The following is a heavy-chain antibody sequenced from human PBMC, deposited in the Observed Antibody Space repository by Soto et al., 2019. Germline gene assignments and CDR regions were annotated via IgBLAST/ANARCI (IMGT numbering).Heavy chain of an antibody. Sequence: GGYLRLSCAASGFTFSSYSMNWVRQAPGKGLEWVSSISSSSSYIYYADSVKGRFTISRENAKNSLYLQMNSLRAEDTAVYYCARDFKTYPVMDVWGQGTTLTV. V-gene: IGHV3-21*01. CDR2: ISSSSSYI. CDR1: GFTFSSYS. CDR3: ARDFKTYPVMDV. J-gene: IGHJ6*02.